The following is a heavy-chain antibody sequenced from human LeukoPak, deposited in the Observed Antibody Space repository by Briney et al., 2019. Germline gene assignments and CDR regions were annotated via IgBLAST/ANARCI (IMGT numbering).Heavy chain of an antibody. CDR2: ISSSSFTI. CDR1: GITFSSYS. V-gene: IGHV3-48*02. J-gene: IGHJ3*02. Sequence: GGSLRLSCAASGITFSSYSMNWVRQAPGKGLEWVSYISSSSFTIFYADSVKGRFTISRDNAKNSLYLQMDSLRDEDTAVYYCARDMGFDGAFDIWGQGTMVTVSS. D-gene: IGHD3-10*01. CDR3: ARDMGFDGAFDI.